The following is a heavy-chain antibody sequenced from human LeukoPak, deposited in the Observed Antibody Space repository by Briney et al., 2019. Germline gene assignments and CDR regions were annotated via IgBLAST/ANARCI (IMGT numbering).Heavy chain of an antibody. D-gene: IGHD3-22*01. V-gene: IGHV1-2*06. CDR2: INPNSGGT. J-gene: IGHJ3*02. CDR1: GYTFTGYY. CDR3: AREYYYDSSGQGAFDI. Sequence: ASVKVSCMASGYTFTGYYMHWVRQAPGQGLEWMGRINPNSGGTNYAQKFQGRVTMTRDTSISTAYMELSRLRSDDTAVYYCAREYYYDSSGQGAFDIWGQGTMVTVSS.